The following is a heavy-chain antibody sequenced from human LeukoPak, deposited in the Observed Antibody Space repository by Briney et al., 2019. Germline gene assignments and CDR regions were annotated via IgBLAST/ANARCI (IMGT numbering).Heavy chain of an antibody. CDR3: AKWGDYDVLTGYYDSDY. Sequence: QAGGSLRLSCAASGFTFSSYWMSWVRQAPGKGLEWVSAISGRDDSTYYADSVKGRFTISRDTSKNTLYLQMNSLRAEDTAVYYCAKWGDYDVLTGYYDSDYWGQGTLVTVSS. V-gene: IGHV3-23*01. CDR1: GFTFSSYW. J-gene: IGHJ4*02. D-gene: IGHD3-9*01. CDR2: ISGRDDST.